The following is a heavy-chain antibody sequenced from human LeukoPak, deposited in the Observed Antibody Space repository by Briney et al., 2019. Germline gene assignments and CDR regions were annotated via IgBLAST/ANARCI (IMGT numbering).Heavy chain of an antibody. J-gene: IGHJ4*02. D-gene: IGHD6-19*01. CDR1: GFTFSSYW. Sequence: GGSLRLSCAASGFTFSSYWMHWVRQAPGKGLVWVSRINNDGSTTAYADSVKGRFTISRDNTKNTLYLQMNSLRAEDTAVYYCARTYSSFDYWGQGTLVTVSS. CDR2: INNDGSTT. CDR3: ARTYSSFDY. V-gene: IGHV3-74*01.